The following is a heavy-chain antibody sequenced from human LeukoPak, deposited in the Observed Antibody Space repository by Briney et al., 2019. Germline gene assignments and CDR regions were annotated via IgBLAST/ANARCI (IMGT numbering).Heavy chain of an antibody. D-gene: IGHD5-12*01. CDR1: GGTFSSYA. Sequence: SVKVSCKASGGTFSSYAISWVRQAPGQGLEWMGGIIPIFGAANYAQKFQGRVTITADESTSTAYMELSSLRSEDTAVYYCARWLSRWLRQGGYFDYWGQGTLVTVSS. V-gene: IGHV1-69*13. CDR2: IIPIFGAA. J-gene: IGHJ4*02. CDR3: ARWLSRWLRQGGYFDY.